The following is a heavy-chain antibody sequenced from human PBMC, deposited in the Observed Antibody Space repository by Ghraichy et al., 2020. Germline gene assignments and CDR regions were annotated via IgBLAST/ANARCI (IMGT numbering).Heavy chain of an antibody. J-gene: IGHJ4*02. Sequence: GGSLRLSCAASGFTFNSYAMRWVRQAPGKGLEWVSVIRGDGGSTYYADSVKGRFTISRDNSKNTLYLQMNSLRAEDTAVYYCAKASVAAANKERYIDFWGQGTMVTVSS. V-gene: IGHV3-23*01. CDR3: AKASVAAANKERYIDF. CDR1: GFTFNSYA. CDR2: IRGDGGST. D-gene: IGHD2-15*01.